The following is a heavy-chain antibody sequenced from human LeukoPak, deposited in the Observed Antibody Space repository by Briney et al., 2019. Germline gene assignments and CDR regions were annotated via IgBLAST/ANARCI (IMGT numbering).Heavy chain of an antibody. Sequence: GGSLRLSCAASGFTFSSYSMNWVRQAPGKGLEWVSYISSSSSTIYYADSVKGRFTISRDNAKNSLYLQMNTLRAEDTAVYYCARLTVAGLDYWGQGTLVTVSS. J-gene: IGHJ4*02. D-gene: IGHD6-19*01. CDR3: ARLTVAGLDY. CDR1: GFTFSSYS. V-gene: IGHV3-48*01. CDR2: ISSSSSTI.